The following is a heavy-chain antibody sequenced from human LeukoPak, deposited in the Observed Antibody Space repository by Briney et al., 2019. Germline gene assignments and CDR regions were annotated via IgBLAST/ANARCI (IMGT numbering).Heavy chain of an antibody. J-gene: IGHJ4*02. CDR2: ISSSGSTI. V-gene: IGHV3-11*01. CDR1: GFTFSDYY. D-gene: IGHD2-2*01. CDR3: ARGLGYCSSTSCYAPPFDY. Sequence: GGSLRLSCAASGFTFSDYYMSWIRQAPGKGLEWVSYISSSGSTIYYADSVKGRFTISRDNAKNSLYLQMNSLRAEDTAVYYCARGLGYCSSTSCYAPPFDYWGQGTLVTVSS.